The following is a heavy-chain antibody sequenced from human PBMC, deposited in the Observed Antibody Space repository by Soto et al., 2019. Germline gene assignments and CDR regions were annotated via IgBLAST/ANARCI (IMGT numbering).Heavy chain of an antibody. D-gene: IGHD3-22*01. CDR2: IIPIFGTA. V-gene: IGHV1-69*13. Sequence: SSLKVSCKASGGTFISYAISWVRRAPGQGLEWMGGIIPIFGTANYAQKFQGRVTITADESTSTAYMELSSLRSEDTAVYYCASGEGSGYYYYHAFDIWGQGTMVTVSS. CDR3: ASGEGSGYYYYHAFDI. CDR1: GGTFISYA. J-gene: IGHJ3*02.